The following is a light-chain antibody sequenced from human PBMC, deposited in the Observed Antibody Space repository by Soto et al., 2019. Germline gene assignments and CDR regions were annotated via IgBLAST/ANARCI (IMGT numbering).Light chain of an antibody. Sequence: EIVLTQSPDTLSLSPGERASLSCRASQSVRDNFLAWYQQKPGQSPRLLIYAATSRATGIPERFSGSGSETDFTLTIYRLEPEDFAVYYCQQYGSSPYTFGQGTQVEIK. CDR3: QQYGSSPYT. V-gene: IGKV3-20*01. CDR1: QSVRDNF. CDR2: AAT. J-gene: IGKJ2*01.